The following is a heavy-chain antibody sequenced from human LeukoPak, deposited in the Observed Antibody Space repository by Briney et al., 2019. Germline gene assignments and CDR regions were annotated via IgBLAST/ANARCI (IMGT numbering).Heavy chain of an antibody. CDR1: GFTFDDYG. J-gene: IGHJ4*02. D-gene: IGHD1-26*01. V-gene: IGHV3-48*03. CDR2: ISSSGSTI. CDR3: AREWDSGTYRYFDF. Sequence: GGSLRLSCAASGFTFDDYGMNWVRQAPGKGLEWVSYISSSGSTIYYADSVKGRFTISRDDAKNSLYLQMNSLRAEDTAVYYCAREWDSGTYRYFDFWGQGTLVTVSS.